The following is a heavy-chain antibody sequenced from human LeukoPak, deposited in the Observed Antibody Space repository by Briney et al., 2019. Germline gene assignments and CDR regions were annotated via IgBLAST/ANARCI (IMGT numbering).Heavy chain of an antibody. V-gene: IGHV4-34*01. CDR1: GGSFSGYY. CDR2: INHSGST. Sequence: PSETLSLTCAVYGGSFSGYYWSWNRQPPGKGLEWIGEINHSGSTNYNPSLKSRVTISVDTSKNQFSLKLSSVTAADTAVYYCARGPPYYYDSSGYSAEADYWGQGTLVTVSS. CDR3: ARGPPYYYDSSGYSAEADY. J-gene: IGHJ4*02. D-gene: IGHD3-22*01.